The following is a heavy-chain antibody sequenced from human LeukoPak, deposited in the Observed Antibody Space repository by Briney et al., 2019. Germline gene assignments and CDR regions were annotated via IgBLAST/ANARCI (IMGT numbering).Heavy chain of an antibody. J-gene: IGHJ5*02. V-gene: IGHV2-5*02. CDR3: AHSGGYGDYPNWFDP. D-gene: IGHD4-17*01. CDR1: GFSLSTSGVG. CDR2: IYWDDDK. Sequence: SGPTLVKSTQTLTLTCTFSGFSLSTSGVGVGWIRQPPGKALEWLALIYWDDDKRYSPSLKSRLTITKDTSKNQVVLTMTNMDPVDTATYYCAHSGGYGDYPNWFDPWGQGTLVTVSS.